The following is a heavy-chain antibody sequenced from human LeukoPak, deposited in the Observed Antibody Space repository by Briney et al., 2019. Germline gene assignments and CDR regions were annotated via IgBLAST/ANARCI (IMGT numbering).Heavy chain of an antibody. Sequence: GRSLRLSCAASGFTFSSYGMHWVRQAPGKGLEWVAVISYDGSNKYYADSVKSRFTISRDNSKNTLYLQMNSLRAEDTAVYYCAKVATGGSGSPDYWGQGTLVTVSS. J-gene: IGHJ4*02. CDR1: GFTFSSYG. CDR3: AKVATGGSGSPDY. D-gene: IGHD3-10*01. CDR2: ISYDGSNK. V-gene: IGHV3-30*18.